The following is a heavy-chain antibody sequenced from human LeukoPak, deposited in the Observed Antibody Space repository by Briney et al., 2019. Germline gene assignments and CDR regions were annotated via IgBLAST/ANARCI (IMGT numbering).Heavy chain of an antibody. J-gene: IGHJ6*03. V-gene: IGHV4-38-2*01. CDR2: SYHSGST. CDR3: ASSSSRRYYYYMDV. D-gene: IGHD6-6*01. Sequence: PSETLSLTCAVSGYSISSGYYWAWIRQPPGKGLEWIGQSYHSGSTYSNPSLKSRVTISLDTSNNKFSLRLSSVTAADTAVYDCASSSSRRYYYYMDVWGKGTTVTVSS. CDR1: GYSISSGYY.